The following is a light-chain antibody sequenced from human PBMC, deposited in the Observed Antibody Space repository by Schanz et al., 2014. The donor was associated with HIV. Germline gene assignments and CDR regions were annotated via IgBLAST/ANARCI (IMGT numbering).Light chain of an antibody. CDR2: AGT. Sequence: QSALTQPPSASGSPGQSVTISCTGTSSDVGGYNYVSWYQQHPGKAPKFIIYAGTKRPSGISNRFPGSKSGNTASLTVSGLQAEDEADYYCSSYEGIHNWVFGGGTKLTVL. CDR1: SSDVGGYNY. J-gene: IGLJ2*01. V-gene: IGLV2-8*01. CDR3: SSYEGIHNWV.